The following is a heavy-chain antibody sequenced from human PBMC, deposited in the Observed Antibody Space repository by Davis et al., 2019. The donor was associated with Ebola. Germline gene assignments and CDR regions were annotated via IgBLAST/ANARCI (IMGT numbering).Heavy chain of an antibody. J-gene: IGHJ6*04. CDR3: AKSGLSFGVVKYHYGMDV. D-gene: IGHD3-3*01. Sequence: GESLKISCAASGFTFSGSAMHWVRQASGKGLEWVGRIRSKANSYATAYAASVKGRFTISRDNSKKTLYLQMNSLRAVDTAVYYCAKSGLSFGVVKYHYGMDVWGKGTTVTVSS. CDR1: GFTFSGSA. V-gene: IGHV3-73*01. CDR2: IRSKANSYAT.